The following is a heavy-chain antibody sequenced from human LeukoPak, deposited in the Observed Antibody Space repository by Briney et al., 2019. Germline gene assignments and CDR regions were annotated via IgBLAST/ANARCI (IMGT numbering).Heavy chain of an antibody. CDR2: ISGSGGST. CDR1: GFTFSSYA. V-gene: IGHV3-23*01. CDR3: AKAQKVVVAATPGY. J-gene: IGHJ4*02. D-gene: IGHD2-15*01. Sequence: GGSLRLSRAASGFTFSSYAMSWVRQAPGKGLEWVSAISGSGGSTYYADSVKGRSTISRDNSKNTLYLQMNSLRAEDTAVYYCAKAQKVVVAATPGYWGQGTLVTVSS.